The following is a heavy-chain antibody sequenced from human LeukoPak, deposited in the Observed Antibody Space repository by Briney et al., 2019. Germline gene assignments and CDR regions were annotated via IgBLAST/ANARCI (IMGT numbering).Heavy chain of an antibody. D-gene: IGHD1-26*01. CDR3: ARDGYSGSYYDY. V-gene: IGHV3-7*04. CDR1: GFTFSSPW. CDR2: IKEDGSEK. Sequence: GGSLRLSCAASGFTFSSPWMSWVRQTPEKGLEWVANIKEDGSEKYYVDSVRGRFTISRDNARNSLYLQMNSLRAEDTAVYYCARDGYSGSYYDYWGQGTLVTVSS. J-gene: IGHJ4*02.